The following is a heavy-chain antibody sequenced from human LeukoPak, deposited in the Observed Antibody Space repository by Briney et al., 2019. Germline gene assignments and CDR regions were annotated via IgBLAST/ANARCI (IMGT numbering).Heavy chain of an antibody. CDR2: IKLDGSDK. CDR3: ARLLGYSSGWWPEGAVDY. CDR1: GFTFSRYW. D-gene: IGHD6-19*01. J-gene: IGHJ4*02. V-gene: IGHV3-7*01. Sequence: GGSLRLSCAASGFTFSRYWMSWVRQAPGKGLEWVANIKLDGSDKYYVDSVKGRFTISRDNAKNSLYLQMNSLRAEDTAVYYCARLLGYSSGWWPEGAVDYWGQGTLVTVSS.